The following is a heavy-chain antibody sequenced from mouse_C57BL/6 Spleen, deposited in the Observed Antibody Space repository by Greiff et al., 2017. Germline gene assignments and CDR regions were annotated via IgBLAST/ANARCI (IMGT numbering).Heavy chain of an antibody. CDR2: IYPGDGDT. CDR1: GYAFSSSW. Sequence: QVQLKQSGPELVKPGASVKISCKASGYAFSSSWMNWVKQRPGKGLEWIGRIYPGDGDTNYNGKFKGKATLTADKSSSTAYMQLSSLTSEDSAVYFCARVGYYGSSYYAMDYWGQGTSVTVSS. J-gene: IGHJ4*01. CDR3: ARVGYYGSSYYAMDY. D-gene: IGHD1-1*01. V-gene: IGHV1-82*01.